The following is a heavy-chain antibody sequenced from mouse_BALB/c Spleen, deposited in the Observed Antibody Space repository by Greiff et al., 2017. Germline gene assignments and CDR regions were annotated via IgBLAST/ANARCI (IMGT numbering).Heavy chain of an antibody. CDR2: IDTSDSYT. D-gene: IGHD1-1*02. Sequence: QVQLQQSGAELVMPGASVKMSCKASGYTFTDYWMHWVKQRPGQGLEWIGAIDTSDSYTSYNQKFKGKATLTVDESSSRAYMQLSSLTSEDSAVYYCARMGGYGYFDYWGQGTTLTVSS. CDR3: ARMGGYGYFDY. J-gene: IGHJ2*01. V-gene: IGHV1-69*01. CDR1: GYTFTDYW.